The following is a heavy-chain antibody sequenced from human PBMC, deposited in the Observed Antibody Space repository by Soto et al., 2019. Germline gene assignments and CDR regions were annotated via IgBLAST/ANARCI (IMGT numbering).Heavy chain of an antibody. CDR3: AKDFWSGYYGSGFDY. D-gene: IGHD3-3*01. J-gene: IGHJ4*01. V-gene: IGHV3-30*18. CDR1: GFTFSSYG. CDR2: ISYDGSNK. Sequence: GGSLRLSCAASGFTFSSYGMHWVRQAPGKGLEWVAVISYDGSNKYYADSVKGRFTISRDNSKNTLYLQMNSLRAEDTAVYYCAKDFWSGYYGSGFDYWGQEPWSPS.